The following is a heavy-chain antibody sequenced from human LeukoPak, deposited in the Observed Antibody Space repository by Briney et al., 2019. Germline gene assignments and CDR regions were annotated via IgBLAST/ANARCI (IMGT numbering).Heavy chain of an antibody. Sequence: GGSLRLSCAASGFSFSNYGMNWVRQAPGKGLEWVSGITGNGGTTYYADSVKGRFTISRDNSRNTVYLQMNSLRAEDTAVYYCARDLGQYYDTSDNWFDPWGQGTLVTVSS. CDR2: ITGNGGTT. V-gene: IGHV3-23*01. J-gene: IGHJ5*02. D-gene: IGHD3-22*01. CDR1: GFSFSNYG. CDR3: ARDLGQYYDTSDNWFDP.